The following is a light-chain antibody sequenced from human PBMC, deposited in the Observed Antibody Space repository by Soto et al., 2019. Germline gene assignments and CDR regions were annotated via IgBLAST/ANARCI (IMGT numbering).Light chain of an antibody. CDR1: QSISNY. CDR3: HQSYNTPLT. V-gene: IGKV1-39*01. CDR2: AAS. Sequence: DIQMTQSPSSLSASVGDRVTITCRASQSISNYLNWYQQKPGKAPKLLIYAASSLQSGVPSRFSGSGFGTDFTLTISSLQPEDFATYYCHQSYNTPLTFGGGTKVEIQ. J-gene: IGKJ4*01.